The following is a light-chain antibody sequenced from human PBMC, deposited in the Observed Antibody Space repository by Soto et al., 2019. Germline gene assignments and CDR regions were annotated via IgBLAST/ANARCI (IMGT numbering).Light chain of an antibody. CDR3: HQYDSIVQT. J-gene: IGKJ1*01. Sequence: EIILTQSPDTLSFSSGERATLSFRASQSVSSNLAWYHQKPRQAPWLLIYGASTRATGIPARFCGSVFVTEFTLTISVLEPEYFAVYYCHQYDSIVQTFGQGTKVDIK. V-gene: IGKV3-15*01. CDR2: GAS. CDR1: QSVSSN.